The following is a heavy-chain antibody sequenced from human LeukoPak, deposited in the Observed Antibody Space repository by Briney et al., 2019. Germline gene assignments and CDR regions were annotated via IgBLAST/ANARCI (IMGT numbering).Heavy chain of an antibody. V-gene: IGHV4-59*01. CDR1: GGSISSYY. D-gene: IGHD3-10*01. Sequence: SETLSLTCTVSGGSISSYYWSWIRQPPGKGLEWIGYIYYSGSTNYNPSLKSRVTISVDTSKNQFSLKLSSVTAADTAVYYCARASPRERNLLWFGEAPSYYYYGRDVWGQGTTVTVSS. CDR3: ARASPRERNLLWFGEAPSYYYYGRDV. CDR2: IYYSGST. J-gene: IGHJ6*02.